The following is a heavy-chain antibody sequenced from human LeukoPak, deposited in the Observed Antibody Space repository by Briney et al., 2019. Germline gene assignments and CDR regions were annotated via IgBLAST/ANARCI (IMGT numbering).Heavy chain of an antibody. D-gene: IGHD5-18*01. CDR1: GFTFDDYA. CDR3: AKATGYSYGYPDF. Sequence: GRSLRLSCAASGFTFDDYAMYWVRQGPGKGLEWVSGISWNSGSTAYADSVKGRFTISRDNAKNSLYLQMNSLTAEDMALYYCAKATGYSYGYPDFWGQGALVTVSS. CDR2: ISWNSGST. J-gene: IGHJ4*02. V-gene: IGHV3-9*03.